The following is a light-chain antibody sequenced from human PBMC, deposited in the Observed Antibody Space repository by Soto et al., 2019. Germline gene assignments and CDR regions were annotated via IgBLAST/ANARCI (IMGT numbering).Light chain of an antibody. J-gene: IGKJ1*01. CDR2: DAS. CDR3: KQYNSYGT. V-gene: IGKV1-5*01. Sequence: DIQMTQSPSTLSASVGDRVTITCRASQSISSWLAWYQQKPGKAPKLLIYDASSLESGVPSRFSGSGSGTEFTLTIRSLQPDDFANYYCKQYNSYGTFGKGTKV. CDR1: QSISSW.